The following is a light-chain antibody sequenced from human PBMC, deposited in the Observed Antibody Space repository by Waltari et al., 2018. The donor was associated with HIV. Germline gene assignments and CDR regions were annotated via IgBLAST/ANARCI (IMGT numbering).Light chain of an antibody. CDR2: GNS. CDR1: SSNIGGGYD. V-gene: IGLV1-40*01. Sequence: QAVLTQPPSVSGAPGERVTISCTVSSSNIGGGYDVHWYQQIPGTAPKLLIYGNSHRPSGVPDRFSGSKSGTSASLAITGLQAEDEADYYCQSYDSSLSVWVFGGGTKLTVL. CDR3: QSYDSSLSVWV. J-gene: IGLJ3*02.